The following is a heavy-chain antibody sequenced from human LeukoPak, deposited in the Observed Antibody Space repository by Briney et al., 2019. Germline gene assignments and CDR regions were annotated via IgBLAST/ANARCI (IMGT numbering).Heavy chain of an antibody. CDR2: INSDGINT. CDR3: AKEARELDSY. Sequence: GGSLRLSCAASGFTFSNYWMHWVRHAPGKGLVWVSRINSDGINTSYADSVKGRFTISRDNAKNTLNLQMNSLRAEDTAVYYCAKEARELDSYWGQGTLVTVSS. J-gene: IGHJ4*02. D-gene: IGHD3/OR15-3a*01. CDR1: GFTFSNYW. V-gene: IGHV3-74*01.